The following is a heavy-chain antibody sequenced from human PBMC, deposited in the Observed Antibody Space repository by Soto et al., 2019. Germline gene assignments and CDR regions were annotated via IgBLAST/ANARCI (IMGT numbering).Heavy chain of an antibody. CDR3: ARGGEYCSGGSCYYFDY. D-gene: IGHD2-15*01. CDR2: IIPIFGTA. V-gene: IGHV1-69*13. CDR1: GGTFSSYA. Sequence: SVKVSCKASGGTFSSYAISWVRQAPGQGLEWMGGIIPIFGTANYAQKFQGRVTITADESTSTAYMELSSLRSEDTAVYYCARGGEYCSGGSCYYFDYWGQGTLVTSPQ. J-gene: IGHJ4*02.